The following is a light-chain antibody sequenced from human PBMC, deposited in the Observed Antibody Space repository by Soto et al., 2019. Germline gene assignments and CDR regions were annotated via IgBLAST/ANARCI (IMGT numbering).Light chain of an antibody. CDR3: LRRGNYPYT. J-gene: IGKJ2*01. V-gene: IGKV1-17*01. Sequence: DIEMTQSPSSLSASVGDRVALTCRASQGIRTHLGWFQQKPGKAPKRLIYSASSLDGGVPSRFSGSASGTEFTLAISSLQPEDFATYYCLRRGNYPYTFGQGTKLEIK. CDR2: SAS. CDR1: QGIRTH.